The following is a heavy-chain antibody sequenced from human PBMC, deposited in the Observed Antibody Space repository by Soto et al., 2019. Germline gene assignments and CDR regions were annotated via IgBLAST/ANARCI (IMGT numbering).Heavy chain of an antibody. CDR3: ARLRAGPDNGWYWAFDY. CDR1: GCSISSSDYY. D-gene: IGHD6-19*01. V-gene: IGHV4-39*01. CDR2: IYYSGNT. J-gene: IGHJ4*02. Sequence: PSETLSLTCVVSGCSISSSDYYWGWIRQPPGKGLELIGNIYYSGNTYYNPSLKSRVTISVDTSKSQFSLKLSSVTAADTAVYYCARLRAGPDNGWYWAFDYWGQGTLVTVSS.